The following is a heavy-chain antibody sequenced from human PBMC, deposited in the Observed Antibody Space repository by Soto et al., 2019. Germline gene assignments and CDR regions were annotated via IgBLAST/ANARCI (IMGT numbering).Heavy chain of an antibody. J-gene: IGHJ5*02. D-gene: IGHD6-13*01. Sequence: SETLSLTCIVSGASISSRSSYWGWIRQPPGKGLEWVGTFYSGSTYNNPSLKSRVTISVDTSKNQFSLKLSSVAAEDTAIYYCATTRGIAVGGSFDHWGQGTLVTVSS. CDR1: GASISSRSSY. V-gene: IGHV4-39*01. CDR2: FYSGST. CDR3: ATTRGIAVGGSFDH.